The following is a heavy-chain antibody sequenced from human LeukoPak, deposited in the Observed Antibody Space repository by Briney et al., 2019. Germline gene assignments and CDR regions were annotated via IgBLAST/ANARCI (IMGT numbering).Heavy chain of an antibody. CDR2: IYYSGST. CDR3: ARRRGDFWSDYYAFDY. D-gene: IGHD3-3*01. J-gene: IGHJ4*02. Sequence: SETLSLTCTVSGGSISNSYWSWIRQPPGKGLEWIGYIYYSGSTNYNPSLTSRVTISLDTSKNQSSLKLSSVTAADTAVYYCARRRGDFWSDYYAFDYWGQGTLVTISS. CDR1: GGSISNSY. V-gene: IGHV4-59*08.